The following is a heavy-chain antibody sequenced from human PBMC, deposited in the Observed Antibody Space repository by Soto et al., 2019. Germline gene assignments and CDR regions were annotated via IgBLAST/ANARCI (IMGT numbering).Heavy chain of an antibody. D-gene: IGHD6-19*01. CDR3: AKDRNGWYRGWFDY. J-gene: IGHJ4*02. CDR1: GFTFSSYA. Sequence: EVQLLESGGGLVQPGGSLRLSCAASGFTFSSYAMSWVRQAPGKGLEWVSAISGSGGSTYYSDSVKGRFTISRDNSKHTLYLQINSLRAEDTAGYYCAKDRNGWYRGWFDYWGQGTLVTVSS. V-gene: IGHV3-23*01. CDR2: ISGSGGST.